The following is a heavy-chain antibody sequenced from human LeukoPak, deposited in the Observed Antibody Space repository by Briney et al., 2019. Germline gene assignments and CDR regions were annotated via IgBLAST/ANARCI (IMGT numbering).Heavy chain of an antibody. CDR3: ARGLYSSSWCLPQDYYYYYGMDV. Sequence: ASVKVSCKASGYAFTGYYMHWVRQAPGQGLEWMGWINPNSGGTNYAQKFQGRVTMTRDTSISTAYMELSRLRSDDTAVYYRARGLYSSSWCLPQDYYYYYGMDVWGQGTTVTVSS. J-gene: IGHJ6*02. CDR2: INPNSGGT. D-gene: IGHD6-13*01. V-gene: IGHV1-2*02. CDR1: GYAFTGYY.